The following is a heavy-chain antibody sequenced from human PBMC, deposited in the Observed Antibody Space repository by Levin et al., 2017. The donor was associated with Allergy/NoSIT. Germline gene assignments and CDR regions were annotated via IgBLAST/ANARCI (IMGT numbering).Heavy chain of an antibody. V-gene: IGHV1-2*02. J-gene: IGHJ5*02. CDR2: INPNSGGT. CDR3: AREDVVVPVGRWFDP. Sequence: GASVKVSCKASGYTFTGYYMHWVRQAPGQGLEWMGWINPNSGGTNYAQKFQGRVTMTRDTSISTAYMELSRLRSDDTAVYYCAREDVVVPVGRWFDPWGQGTLVTVSS. CDR1: GYTFTGYY. D-gene: IGHD2-2*01.